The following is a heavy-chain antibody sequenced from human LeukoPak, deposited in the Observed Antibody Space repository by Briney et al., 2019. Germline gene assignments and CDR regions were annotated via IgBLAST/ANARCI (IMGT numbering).Heavy chain of an antibody. CDR2: ISHDGNNE. CDR1: GFTFTNYG. CDR3: AKDPSLRVTLPV. D-gene: IGHD2-21*02. J-gene: IGHJ4*02. Sequence: GGSLRLSCAASGFTFTNYGFHWVRQAPGKGLEWVALISHDGNNEYYADSVKGRFATSRDDSKNTLYLQMNGLRAEDTAVYYCAKDPSLRVTLPVWGQGTLVTVSS. V-gene: IGHV3-30*18.